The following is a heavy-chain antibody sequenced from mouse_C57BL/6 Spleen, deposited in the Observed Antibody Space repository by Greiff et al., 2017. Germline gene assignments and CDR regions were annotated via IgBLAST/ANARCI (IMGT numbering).Heavy chain of an antibody. D-gene: IGHD1-1*01. V-gene: IGHV14-1*01. J-gene: IGHJ4*01. CDR1: GFNIKDYY. Sequence: VQLQQSGAELVRPGASVKLSCTASGFNIKDYYMHWVKQRPEQGLEWIGRIDPEDGDTEYAPKFQGKATMTADPSSNTAYLQLSSLTSEDTAVYYCTGDGSSYYAMDYWGQGTSVTVSS. CDR3: TGDGSSYYAMDY. CDR2: IDPEDGDT.